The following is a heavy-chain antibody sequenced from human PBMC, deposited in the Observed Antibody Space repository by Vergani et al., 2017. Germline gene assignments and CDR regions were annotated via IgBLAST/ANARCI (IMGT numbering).Heavy chain of an antibody. CDR2: IYNSGST. D-gene: IGHD3-3*01. CDR3: AIRRLHYDFWSGSDWYFDL. CDR1: GGSFSGYY. V-gene: IGHV4-34*01. Sequence: QVQLQQWGAGLLKPSETLSLTCAVYGGSFSGYYWSWIRQSPGKGLEWIGNIYNSGSTSYNPSLKSRVTISVDTSKNQFSLKLSSVTAADTAVYYCAIRRLHYDFWSGSDWYFDLWGRGTLVIVSS. J-gene: IGHJ2*01.